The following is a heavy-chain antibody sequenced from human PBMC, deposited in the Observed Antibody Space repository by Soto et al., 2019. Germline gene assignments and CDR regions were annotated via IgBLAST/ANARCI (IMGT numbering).Heavy chain of an antibody. CDR1: GGTFSTLK. CDR2: ITPFLDIT. D-gene: IGHD4-17*01. V-gene: IGHV1-69*08. J-gene: IGHJ3*01. Sequence: VQLVQSGPAVKKPGSSVRVSCKASGGTFSTLKVNWVRQAPGQGLEWMGRITPFLDITNTAEAFQDRVRSSAAQSTSTTSIPLSGLTSPDTAVYYSATEGSTRTTGAFEVSAPGTVVSVSS. CDR3: ATEGSTRTTGAFEV.